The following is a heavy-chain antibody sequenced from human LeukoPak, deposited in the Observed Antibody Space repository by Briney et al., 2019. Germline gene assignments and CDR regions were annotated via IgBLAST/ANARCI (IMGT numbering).Heavy chain of an antibody. Sequence: ASVKVSCKASGYTFTNYDINWVRHATGQGLEWMGWMNPNSGNTGYAQKFQGRVTITRNTSISTAYMELSSLRSEDTAVYFCARGDTSGWLYWGQGTLVTVSS. V-gene: IGHV1-8*03. CDR3: ARGDTSGWLY. D-gene: IGHD6-19*01. CDR1: GYTFTNYD. CDR2: MNPNSGNT. J-gene: IGHJ4*02.